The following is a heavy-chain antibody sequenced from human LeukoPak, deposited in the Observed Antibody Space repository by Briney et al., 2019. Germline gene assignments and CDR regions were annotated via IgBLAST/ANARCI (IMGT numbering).Heavy chain of an antibody. J-gene: IGHJ5*02. CDR1: GFTFSSYW. D-gene: IGHD5-24*01. V-gene: IGHV3-66*01. CDR2: IYSGGST. CDR3: ATVHVPYKAFDP. Sequence: GGSLRLSCAASGFTFSSYWMSWVRQAPGKGLEWVSVIYSGGSTYYADSVKGRFTISRDNSKNTLYLQMNSLRAEDTAVYYCATVHVPYKAFDPWGQGTLVAVSS.